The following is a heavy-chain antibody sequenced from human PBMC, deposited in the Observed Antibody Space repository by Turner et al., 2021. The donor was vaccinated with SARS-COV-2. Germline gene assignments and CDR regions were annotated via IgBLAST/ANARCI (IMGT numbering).Heavy chain of an antibody. Sequence: QLQLQESGPGLVKPSETLSLTCTVSGGSISSSSHYWGWIRQPPGKGLEWIGSIYYSGSTYYNPSLKSRVTISVDTSKNQFSLKLSSVTAADTAVYYCASETRYYSGRGWFDPWGQGTLVTVSS. J-gene: IGHJ5*02. V-gene: IGHV4-39*01. CDR1: GGSISSSSHY. CDR3: ASETRYYSGRGWFDP. CDR2: IYYSGST. D-gene: IGHD3-10*02.